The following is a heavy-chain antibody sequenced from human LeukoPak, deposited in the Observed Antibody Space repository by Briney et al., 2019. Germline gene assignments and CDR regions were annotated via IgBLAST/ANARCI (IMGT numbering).Heavy chain of an antibody. D-gene: IGHD6-19*01. Sequence: GGSLRLSCAASGFSFSTYSMNWVRQAPGKGLEWVSSISSGGRYVYYADSVKGRFTISRDNAKNSLYLQMNNLRAEDTAVYYCTRDVRDEYTSGWYPIGYWGQGTLVTVSA. CDR1: GFSFSTYS. V-gene: IGHV3-21*01. J-gene: IGHJ4*02. CDR2: ISSGGRYV. CDR3: TRDVRDEYTSGWYPIGY.